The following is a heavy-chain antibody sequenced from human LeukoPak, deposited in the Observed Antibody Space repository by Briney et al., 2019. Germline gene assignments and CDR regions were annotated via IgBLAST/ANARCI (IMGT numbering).Heavy chain of an antibody. CDR2: IPHSGIT. J-gene: IGHJ5*02. D-gene: IGHD3-10*01. CDR3: ARAFPNVYGSGLHNWFDP. CDR1: GGSISSYY. Sequence: PSETLSLTCTVSGGSISSYYWSWIRQTPGKGLEWIGSIPHSGITFYNPSLKSRVTISVDTSKNQFSLNLSSVTAADTTIYYCARAFPNVYGSGLHNWFDPWGQGTLVTVSS. V-gene: IGHV4-59*05.